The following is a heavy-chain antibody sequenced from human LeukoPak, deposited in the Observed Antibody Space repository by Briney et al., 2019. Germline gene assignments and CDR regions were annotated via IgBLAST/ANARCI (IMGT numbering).Heavy chain of an antibody. V-gene: IGHV3-48*03. J-gene: IGHJ4*02. CDR3: ARDKIVGATHFDY. D-gene: IGHD1-26*01. CDR1: GFTLSSYE. CDR2: ISSSGSTI. Sequence: GGSLRLSCAASGFTLSSYEMNWFRQAPGKGLEWVSYISSSGSTIYYADSVKGRFTISRDNAKNSLYLQMNSLRAEDTAVYYCARDKIVGATHFDYWGQGTLVTVSS.